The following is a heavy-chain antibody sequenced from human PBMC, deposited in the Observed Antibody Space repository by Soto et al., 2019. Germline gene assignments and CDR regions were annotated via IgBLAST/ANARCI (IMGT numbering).Heavy chain of an antibody. J-gene: IGHJ3*01. CDR2: IWYDGSKR. CDR3: ARVWGRGLPHSCLGV. CDR1: GFSFRNYG. Sequence: QEQLVESGGGVVQPGRSLRLSCAASGFSFRNYGIHWVRQAPGKGLDWVAVIWYDGSKRYYADSVRGRFTISRDNSGKQEQVEMDSPRADVTAVNSCARVWGRGLPHSCLGVWGHGTTVVVS. V-gene: IGHV3-33*01. D-gene: IGHD3-16*01.